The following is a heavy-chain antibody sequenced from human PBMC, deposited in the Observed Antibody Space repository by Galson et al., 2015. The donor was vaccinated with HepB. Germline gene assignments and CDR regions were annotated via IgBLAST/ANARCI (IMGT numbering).Heavy chain of an antibody. CDR3: ARDPDSSSWYASYYFDY. CDR2: TYYRSKWYN. Sequence: CAISGDSVSSNSAAWNWIRQSPSRGLEWLGRTYYRSKWYNDYAVSVKSRITINPDTSKNQFSLQLNSVTPEDTAVYYCARDPDSSSWYASYYFDYWGQGTLVTVSS. CDR1: GDSVSSNSAA. J-gene: IGHJ4*02. D-gene: IGHD6-13*01. V-gene: IGHV6-1*01.